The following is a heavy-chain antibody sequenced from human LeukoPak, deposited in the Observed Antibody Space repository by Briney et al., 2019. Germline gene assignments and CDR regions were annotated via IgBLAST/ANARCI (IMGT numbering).Heavy chain of an antibody. J-gene: IGHJ4*02. V-gene: IGHV3-23*01. D-gene: IGHD1-1*01. Sequence: PGGSLRLSCAASGFTFSTYSMSWVRQAPGKGLEWVSAIRGGGENTYYADSVKGRFTISRDNSKKTLYLQMSSLRAEDTAVYYCARASTDFDHWGQGIQVTVSS. CDR1: GFTFSTYS. CDR3: ARASTDFDH. CDR2: IRGGGENT.